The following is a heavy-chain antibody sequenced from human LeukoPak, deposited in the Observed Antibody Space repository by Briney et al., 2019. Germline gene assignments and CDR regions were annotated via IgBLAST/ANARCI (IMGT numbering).Heavy chain of an antibody. V-gene: IGHV3-33*06. CDR3: VKYYGFIPPYGYFDL. CDR1: GFTFSSYG. J-gene: IGHJ2*01. Sequence: GGSLRPTCAASGFTFSSYGMHWVRQAPGKGLEWVALIWYDGSNKDYADSVKGRFTISRDNSKNTVYLQMSSLRAEDTAVYYCVKYYGFIPPYGYFDLWRGGPLVTVSS. D-gene: IGHD3-16*01. CDR2: IWYDGSNK.